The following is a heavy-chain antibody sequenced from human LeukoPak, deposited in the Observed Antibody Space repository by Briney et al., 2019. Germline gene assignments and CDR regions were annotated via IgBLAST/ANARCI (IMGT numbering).Heavy chain of an antibody. Sequence: PSETLSLTCTVSGGSISSGGYYWRWIRQHPGKGLEWIGYSYYSGTTYYNPSLKSRVTISLDTSKNQFSLKLSSVTAADTALYYCARASYYYDSSAYYYLNWFDPWGPGTLVTVSS. D-gene: IGHD3-22*01. CDR1: GGSISSGGYY. V-gene: IGHV4-31*03. CDR3: ARASYYYDSSAYYYLNWFDP. J-gene: IGHJ5*02. CDR2: SYYSGTT.